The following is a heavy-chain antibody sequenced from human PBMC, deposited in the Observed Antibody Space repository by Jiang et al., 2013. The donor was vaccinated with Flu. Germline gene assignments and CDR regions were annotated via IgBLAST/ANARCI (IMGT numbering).Heavy chain of an antibody. D-gene: IGHD4-23*01. J-gene: IGHJ6*02. CDR2: IYYSGST. CDR3: ARNYGGNSHYYYGMDV. V-gene: IGHV4-61*01. CDR1: GGSVSSGSYY. Sequence: GSGLVKPSETLSLTCTVSGGSVSSGSYYWSWIRQPPGKGLEWIGYIYYSGSTNYNPSLKSRVTISVDTSKNQFSLKLSSVTAADTAVYYCARNYGGNSHYYYGMDVWGQ.